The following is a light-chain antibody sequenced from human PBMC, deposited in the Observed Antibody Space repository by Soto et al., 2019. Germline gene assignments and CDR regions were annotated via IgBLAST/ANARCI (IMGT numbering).Light chain of an antibody. CDR1: QSISNH. V-gene: IGKV1-39*01. CDR2: AAS. Sequence: DIQMTQSPSSLSASVEDRVILTCRSSQSISNHLNWYQQKPGKAPKILIFAASSLQSGVPSRFSGSAAGTDFTLTIANLQLEDSATYFCQQAYTFPWTFGQGTKVDIK. J-gene: IGKJ1*01. CDR3: QQAYTFPWT.